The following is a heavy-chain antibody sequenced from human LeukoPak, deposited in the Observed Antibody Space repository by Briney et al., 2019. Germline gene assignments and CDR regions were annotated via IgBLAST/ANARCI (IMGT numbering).Heavy chain of an antibody. Sequence: PGGSLRLSCAASGFTFSGSAMHWVRQASGKGLEWVGRIRSKANSYATAYAASVKGRFTISRDDSRNTAYLQMNSLKTEDTAVYYCTRRPSSGSSRGGFDYWGQGTLVTVSS. J-gene: IGHJ4*02. D-gene: IGHD1-26*01. CDR3: TRRPSSGSSRGGFDY. CDR2: IRSKANSYAT. V-gene: IGHV3-73*01. CDR1: GFTFSGSA.